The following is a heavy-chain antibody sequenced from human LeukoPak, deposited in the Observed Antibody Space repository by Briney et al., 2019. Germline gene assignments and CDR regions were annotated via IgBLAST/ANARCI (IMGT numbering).Heavy chain of an antibody. V-gene: IGHV1-69*13. CDR2: IISIFGTA. J-gene: IGHJ4*02. CDR3: ARRAGAYSHPYDY. CDR1: GGTFSSYA. D-gene: IGHD4/OR15-4a*01. Sequence: GASVKVSCKASGGTFSSYAISWVRQAPGQGLEWMGGIISIFGTANYAQKFQGRVTITADESTSTAYMELNSLRAEDTAVYYCARRAGAYSHPYDYWGQGTLVTVSS.